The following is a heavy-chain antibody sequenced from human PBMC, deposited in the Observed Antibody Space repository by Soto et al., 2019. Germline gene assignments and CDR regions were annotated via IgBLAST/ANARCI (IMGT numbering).Heavy chain of an antibody. D-gene: IGHD3-10*01. J-gene: IGHJ4*02. CDR1: GFTFSSYD. CDR2: IGTAGDT. V-gene: IGHV3-13*01. Sequence: GGSLRLSCAASGFTFSSYDMHWVRQATGKGLEWVSAIGTAGDTYYPGSVKGRFTISRENAKNSLYLQMNSLRAEDTAVYYCARGTPDYYGSGNCFDYWGQGTLVTVSS. CDR3: ARGTPDYYGSGNCFDY.